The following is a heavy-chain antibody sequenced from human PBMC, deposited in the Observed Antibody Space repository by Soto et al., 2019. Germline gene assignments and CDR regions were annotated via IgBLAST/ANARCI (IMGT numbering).Heavy chain of an antibody. D-gene: IGHD2-15*01. CDR1: GGTFSSYA. V-gene: IGHV1-69*13. CDR3: ASLTIYCSGGSCYSSLGDY. CDR2: IIPIFGTA. Sequence: ASLKVSCKASGGTFSSYAISWVRQAPGQGLEWMGGIIPIFGTANYAQKFQGRVTITADESTSTAYMELSSLRSEDTAVYYCASLTIYCSGGSCYSSLGDYWGKGTLVTVSS. J-gene: IGHJ4*02.